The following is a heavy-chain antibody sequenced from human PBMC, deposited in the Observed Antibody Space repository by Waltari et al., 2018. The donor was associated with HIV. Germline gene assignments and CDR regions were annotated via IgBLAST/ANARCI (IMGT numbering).Heavy chain of an antibody. CDR3: TTEGLYCSGGTCYSRFDP. J-gene: IGHJ5*02. CDR1: GYTLSELS. CDR2: FEPEQGKT. D-gene: IGHD2-15*01. V-gene: IGHV1-24*01. Sequence: QVPLVPSGAEVKKPGSSVNVSCKVSGYTLSELSIHWVRQSPGKGLEWMGGFEPEQGKTSHEQDFQGRVTMTEGEAKDRAYMELSSLRSEDTAVYYCTTEGLYCSGGTCYSRFDPWGQGTLVTVSS.